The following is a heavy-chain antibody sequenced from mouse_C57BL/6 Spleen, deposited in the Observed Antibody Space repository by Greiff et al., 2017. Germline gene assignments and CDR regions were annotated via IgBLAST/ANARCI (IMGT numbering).Heavy chain of an antibody. CDR1: GYTFTSYW. D-gene: IGHD1-1*01. Sequence: QVQLQQPGAELVKPGASVKVSCKASGYTFTSYWMHWVKQRPGQGLEWIGRIHPSDSDTNYNQKFKGKATLTVDKSSSTAYMQLSSLTSGDSAVYYCAIGYGSSCRYWYFDVWGTGTTVTVSS. CDR3: AIGYGSSCRYWYFDV. CDR2: IHPSDSDT. J-gene: IGHJ1*03. V-gene: IGHV1-74*01.